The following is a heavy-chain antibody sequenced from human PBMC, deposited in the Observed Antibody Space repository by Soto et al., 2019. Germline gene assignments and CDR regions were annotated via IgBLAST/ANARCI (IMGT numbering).Heavy chain of an antibody. CDR3: ARIGYSSSSLDY. V-gene: IGHV3-7*03. Sequence: GGSLRLSCAASGFDFRDYWMTWVRQAPGKGLQWVANIHQDGSVKYFVDSLKGRFTMSRDNARDSLYLQMSSLRAEDTAVYHCARIGYSSSSLDYWGQGALVTVSS. CDR2: IHQDGSVK. D-gene: IGHD6-6*01. CDR1: GFDFRDYW. J-gene: IGHJ4*02.